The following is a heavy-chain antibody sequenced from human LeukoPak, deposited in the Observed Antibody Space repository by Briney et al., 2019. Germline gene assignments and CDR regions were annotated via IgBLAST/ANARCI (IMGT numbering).Heavy chain of an antibody. D-gene: IGHD6-13*01. CDR2: IRYDGSNK. Sequence: GRSLRLSCAASGFTFSSYGMHWVRQAPGKGLEWVAFIRYDGSNKYYADSVKGRFTISRDNSKNTLYLQMNSLRAEDTAVYYCARGRYYSSSPDYFDYWGQGTLVTVSS. J-gene: IGHJ4*02. CDR3: ARGRYYSSSPDYFDY. CDR1: GFTFSSYG. V-gene: IGHV3-30*02.